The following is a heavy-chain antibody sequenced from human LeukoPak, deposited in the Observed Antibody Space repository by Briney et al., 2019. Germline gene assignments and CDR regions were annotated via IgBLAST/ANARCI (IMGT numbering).Heavy chain of an antibody. D-gene: IGHD4-17*01. J-gene: IGHJ4*02. Sequence: GGSLRLSCAASGFTFGSYGMHWVRQAPGKGLEWVAVISYDGRNKYYVDSVKGRFTISRDNSKNTLYLQMNSLRAEDTAVYYCAKDWHTVTSFDYWGQGTLVTVSS. CDR1: GFTFGSYG. CDR2: ISYDGRNK. V-gene: IGHV3-30*18. CDR3: AKDWHTVTSFDY.